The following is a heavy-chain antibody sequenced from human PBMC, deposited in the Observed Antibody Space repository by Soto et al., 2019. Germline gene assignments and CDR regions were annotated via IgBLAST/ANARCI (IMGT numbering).Heavy chain of an antibody. V-gene: IGHV3-7*04. Sequence: EVQLVESGGGLVQPGGSLRLSCAASGLTFSSNWMSWVRQAPGRGLECVANIKQDGNEKYYVDSVKGRFTISRDNAKNSLYLQMNSLRVEDTAVYYCARVVGAPNWFDPWGQGTLVTVSS. J-gene: IGHJ5*02. D-gene: IGHD1-26*01. CDR3: ARVVGAPNWFDP. CDR1: GLTFSSNW. CDR2: IKQDGNEK.